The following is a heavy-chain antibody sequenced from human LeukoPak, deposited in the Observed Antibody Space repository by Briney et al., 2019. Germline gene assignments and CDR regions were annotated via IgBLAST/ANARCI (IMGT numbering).Heavy chain of an antibody. CDR3: ARGYYFDY. J-gene: IGHJ4*02. CDR2: IYYSGST. V-gene: IGHV4-59*01. Sequence: SETLSLTCTVSGGSISSYYWSWIRQPPGKGLEWIGYIYYSGSTNYNPSLKSRVTISVDTSKNQFSLKLSSVTAAYTAVYYCARGYYFDYWGQGTLVTVSS. CDR1: GGSISSYY.